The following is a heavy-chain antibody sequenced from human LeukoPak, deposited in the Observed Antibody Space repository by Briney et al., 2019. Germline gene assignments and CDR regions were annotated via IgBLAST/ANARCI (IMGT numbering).Heavy chain of an antibody. D-gene: IGHD4-17*01. CDR2: IYTSGST. V-gene: IGHV4-61*02. CDR3: ARESVTVTRGFDY. CDR1: GGSISSGSYY. Sequence: SQTLSLTCTVSGGSISSGSYYWSWIRQPAGKGLEWIGRIYTSGSTNYNPSLKSRVTISVDTSKNQFSLKLSPVTAADTAVYYCARESVTVTRGFDYWGQGTLVTVSS. J-gene: IGHJ4*02.